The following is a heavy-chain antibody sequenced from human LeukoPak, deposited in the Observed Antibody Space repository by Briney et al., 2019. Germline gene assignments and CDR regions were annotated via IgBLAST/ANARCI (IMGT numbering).Heavy chain of an antibody. J-gene: IGHJ4*02. CDR1: GLTFSSCS. CDR2: ISSSDSII. V-gene: IGHV3-48*02. Sequence: GGSLRLSCAASGLTFSSCSMNWVRQAPGKGLEWVSYISSSDSIIYYADSVKGRFIISRDNAKNSLYLQMNSLRDEDTAVYYCARWFSSGRGFFDYWGQGILVTVSS. D-gene: IGHD6-19*01. CDR3: ARWFSSGRGFFDY.